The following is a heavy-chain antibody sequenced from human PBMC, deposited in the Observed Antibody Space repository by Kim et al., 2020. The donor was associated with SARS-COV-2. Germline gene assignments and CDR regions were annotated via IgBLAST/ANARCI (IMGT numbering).Heavy chain of an antibody. CDR3: ASTTGEGYYMDV. Sequence: YIYSAYSEAGRCTIARDNAKNTLYLQMNSRGAEDTAVYYCASTTGEGYYMDVWGKGTTVTVSS. D-gene: IGHD7-27*01. J-gene: IGHJ6*03. V-gene: IGHV3-21*01. CDR2: YI.